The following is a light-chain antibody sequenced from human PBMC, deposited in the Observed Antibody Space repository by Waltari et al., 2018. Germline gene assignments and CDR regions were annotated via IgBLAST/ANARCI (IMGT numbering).Light chain of an antibody. CDR1: TGPVTRDHY. V-gene: IGLV7-46*01. Sequence: QAVVTQEPSLTVSPGGTVTLTCYSSTGPVTRDHYPYWFQQKPGQAPRTLIYDTTKKYSWTPARFSGSLLGGKAALTLSGAQPEDEAEYYCLLAYGDAQVFGTGTKVTVL. CDR3: LLAYGDAQV. J-gene: IGLJ1*01. CDR2: DTT.